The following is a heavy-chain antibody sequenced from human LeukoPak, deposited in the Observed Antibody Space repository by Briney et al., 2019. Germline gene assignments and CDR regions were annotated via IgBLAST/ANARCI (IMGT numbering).Heavy chain of an antibody. CDR3: AHRPIDARPFDS. V-gene: IGHV2-5*01. J-gene: IGHJ5*01. CDR2: IFWTDEK. D-gene: IGHD2/OR15-2a*01. Sequence: SGPTLVKPTQTLTLTCTFSGFSLKTREMAVSWIRQPPGKALEWLALIFWTDEKHYSPSLESRLTITKDTSKNQVVLTMTNMDPVDTATYYCAHRPIDARPFDSWGQGTLVIVSS. CDR1: GFSLKTREMA.